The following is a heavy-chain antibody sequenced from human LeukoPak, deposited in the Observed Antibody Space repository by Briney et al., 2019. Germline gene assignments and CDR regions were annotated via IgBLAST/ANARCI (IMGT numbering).Heavy chain of an antibody. J-gene: IGHJ4*02. D-gene: IGHD3-10*01. Sequence: PSETLSLTCTVSGGSISSSSYYWGWIRQPPGKVLEWIGSIYYSGSSYYNPSLKSRDTISVDTSKNQFYLKLSSVTAADTAVYYCASPAMVRGVINYWGQGTLVTVSS. CDR1: GGSISSSSYY. V-gene: IGHV4-39*01. CDR3: ASPAMVRGVINY. CDR2: IYYSGSS.